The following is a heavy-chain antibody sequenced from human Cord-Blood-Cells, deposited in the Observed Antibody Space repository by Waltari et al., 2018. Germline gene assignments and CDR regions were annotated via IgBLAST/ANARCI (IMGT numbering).Heavy chain of an antibody. J-gene: IGHJ4*02. V-gene: IGHV1-69*06. Sequence: QVQLVQSGAAVKKPGSSVQVSCKASGGTFSSHGISWVRPAPGQGLEGRGVIYPMLGKANDAKNVQGRVSITADKSPSTAYVGQSGMSSEDTAVYSGGREGGGGGYSGDYWGQGTLVTVSS. CDR3: GREGGGGGYSGDY. D-gene: IGHD1-26*01. CDR2: IYPMLGKA. CDR1: GGTFSSHG.